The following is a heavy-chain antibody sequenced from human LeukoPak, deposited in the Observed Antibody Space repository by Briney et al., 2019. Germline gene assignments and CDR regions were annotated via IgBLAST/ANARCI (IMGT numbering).Heavy chain of an antibody. CDR3: ARDRGTYYYNSTSHYDAFDI. CDR1: GFTFSYYW. V-gene: IGHV3-7*01. D-gene: IGHD3-22*01. J-gene: IGHJ3*02. Sequence: GGSLRLSCAASGFTFSYYWMSWVRQAPGKGLEWVANIKQGGSETYYVDSVKGRFTISRDNAKNSLYLQMNSLRAEDTAVYYCARDRGTYYYNSTSHYDAFDIWGQGTMVTVSS. CDR2: IKQGGSET.